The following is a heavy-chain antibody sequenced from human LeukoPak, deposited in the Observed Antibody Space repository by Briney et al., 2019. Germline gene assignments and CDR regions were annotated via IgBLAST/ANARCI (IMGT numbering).Heavy chain of an antibody. CDR3: ARGGYYYDSSGYSHLPDY. J-gene: IGHJ4*02. D-gene: IGHD3-22*01. CDR1: GGTFSSYA. Sequence: SVKVSCKASGGTFSSYAISWVRQAPGQGLEWMGGIIPIFGTANYAQKFQGRVTIIADESTSTAYMELSSLRSEDTAVYYCARGGYYYDSSGYSHLPDYWGQGTLVTVSA. V-gene: IGHV1-69*13. CDR2: IIPIFGTA.